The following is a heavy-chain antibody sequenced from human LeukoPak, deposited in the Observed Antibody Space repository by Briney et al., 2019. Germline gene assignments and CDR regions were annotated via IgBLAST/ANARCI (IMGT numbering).Heavy chain of an antibody. Sequence: GGSLRLSCAASGFTVSVNSMSWVRQAPGKGLEWGSVMYSGGSTYYADSVKGRFTISRDNSKNTLYLQMNSLRAEDTAVYYCARGHVVASDAFDIWGQGTMVTVSS. CDR2: MYSGGST. CDR3: ARGHVVASDAFDI. D-gene: IGHD2-15*01. V-gene: IGHV3-53*01. J-gene: IGHJ3*02. CDR1: GFTVSVNS.